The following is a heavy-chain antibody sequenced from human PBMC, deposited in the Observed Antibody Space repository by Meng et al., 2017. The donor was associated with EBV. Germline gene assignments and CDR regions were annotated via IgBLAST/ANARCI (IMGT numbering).Heavy chain of an antibody. J-gene: IGHJ4*02. D-gene: IGHD4-17*01. CDR2: IIPLFHTT. CDR3: ASAEHYGDYVFEY. CDR1: GGILRSLA. Sequence: GAAVTQPGSSGKVSCKTSGGILRSLAISWVRQAPGQGLEWMGGIIPLFHTTNYAQKFQGRLHIIADKSSATTYMELSSLRSEDTAIYYCASAEHYGDYVFEYWGQGTLVTVSS. V-gene: IGHV1-69*06.